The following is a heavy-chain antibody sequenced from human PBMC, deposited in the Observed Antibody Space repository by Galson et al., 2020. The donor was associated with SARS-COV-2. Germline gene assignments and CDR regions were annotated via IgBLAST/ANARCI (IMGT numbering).Heavy chain of an antibody. CDR2: IYSEGSST. Sequence: GGSLRLSCAVSGFTFSNHWMHWVRQAPGKGLVCVSRIYSEGSSTSYADSVKGRFTISGDNAKNTLYLQMNSLRAEDTAVYYCARGDMGNDYFDYWGQGTLVTVSS. V-gene: IGHV3-74*01. CDR1: GFTFSNHW. D-gene: IGHD7-27*01. J-gene: IGHJ4*02. CDR3: ARGDMGNDYFDY.